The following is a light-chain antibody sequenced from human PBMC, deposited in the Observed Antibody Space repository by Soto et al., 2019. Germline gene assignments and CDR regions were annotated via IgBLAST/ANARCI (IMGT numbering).Light chain of an antibody. V-gene: IGKV3-20*01. CDR2: GAS. CDR3: QQYGSSPPIT. J-gene: IGKJ5*01. Sequence: EIVLTHSPGTLSLSPGERATLSCRASQRVSSSYLAWYQQKPGQAPRLLIYGASSRATGIPDRFSGSGSGTDFTLTISRLEPEDFAVYYCQQYGSSPPITFGQGTRLEIK. CDR1: QRVSSSY.